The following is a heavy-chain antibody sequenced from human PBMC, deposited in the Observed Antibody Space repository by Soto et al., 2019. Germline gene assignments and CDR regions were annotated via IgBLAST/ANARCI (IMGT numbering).Heavy chain of an antibody. J-gene: IGHJ6*02. CDR2: ISYDGSNK. D-gene: IGHD3-22*01. CDR3: AKGDYYDSSGYYDYYGMDV. CDR1: GFTFSSYG. Sequence: QVQLVESGGGVVQPGRSLRLSCAASGFTFSSYGMHWVRQAPGEGLEWVAVISYDGSNKYYADSVKGRFTISRDNSKNTLYLQMNSLRAEDTAVYYCAKGDYYDSSGYYDYYGMDVWGQGTTVTVSS. V-gene: IGHV3-30*18.